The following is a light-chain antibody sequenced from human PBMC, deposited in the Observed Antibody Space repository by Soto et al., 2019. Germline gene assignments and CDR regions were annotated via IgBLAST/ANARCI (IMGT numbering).Light chain of an antibody. CDR1: KLGDKY. J-gene: IGLJ1*01. CDR3: QAWDRSTAYV. CDR2: QDS. V-gene: IGLV3-1*01. Sequence: SYELTQPPSVSVSPGQTASITCSGDKLGDKYACWYQQKPGQSPVLVIYQDSKRPSGIPERFSGSKSGNTATLTISGTQAMDEADYYCQAWDRSTAYVFGTGTKRTVL.